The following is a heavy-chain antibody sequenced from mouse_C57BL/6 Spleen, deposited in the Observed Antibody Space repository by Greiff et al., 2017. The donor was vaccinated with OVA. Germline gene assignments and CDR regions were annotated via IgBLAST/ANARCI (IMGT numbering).Heavy chain of an antibody. CDR1: GYTFTSYW. J-gene: IGHJ4*01. Sequence: QVQLQQPGAELVRPGTSVKLSCKASGYTFTSYWMHWVKQRPGQGLEWIGVIDPSDSYTKYNQKFKGKATLTVDTSSSTAYMQLSSLTSEDSAVYYCARWRGEDAMDYWGQGTSVTVSS. CDR3: ARWRGEDAMDY. V-gene: IGHV1-59*01. CDR2: IDPSDSYT.